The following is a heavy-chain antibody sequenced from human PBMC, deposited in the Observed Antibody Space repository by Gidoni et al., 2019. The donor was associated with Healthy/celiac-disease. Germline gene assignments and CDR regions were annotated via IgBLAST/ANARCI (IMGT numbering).Heavy chain of an antibody. CDR1: GFTSSNAC. V-gene: IGHV3-15*01. J-gene: IGHJ3*02. CDR2: IKSKTDGGTT. D-gene: IGHD6-19*01. CDR3: TTDQLGAVAGTGDAFDI. Sequence: ELQLVESGGGLGKPGGSLRLSCAASGFTSSNACMSWVRQAPGKGLEWVGRIKSKTDGGTTDYAAPVKGRFTISRDDSKNKLYLQMNSLKTEDTAVYYCTTDQLGAVAGTGDAFDIWGQGTMVTVSS.